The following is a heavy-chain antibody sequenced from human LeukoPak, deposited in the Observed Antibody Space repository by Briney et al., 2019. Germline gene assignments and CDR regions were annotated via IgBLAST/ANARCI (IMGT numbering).Heavy chain of an antibody. CDR3: ARVVDIVVVPAAPRYSSSWYHYYYYMDV. CDR2: ISSSSSYI. CDR1: GFTFSSYS. J-gene: IGHJ6*03. D-gene: IGHD2-2*03. Sequence: GGSLRLSCAASGFTFSSYSMNWVRQAPGKGLEWVSSISSSSSYIYYADSVKGRFTVSRDNAKNSLYLQMNSLRAEDTAVYYCARVVDIVVVPAAPRYSSSWYHYYYYMDVWGKGTTVTVSS. V-gene: IGHV3-21*01.